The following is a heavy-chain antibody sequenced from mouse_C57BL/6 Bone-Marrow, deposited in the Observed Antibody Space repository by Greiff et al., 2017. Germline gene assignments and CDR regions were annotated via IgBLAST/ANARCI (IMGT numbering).Heavy chain of an antibody. D-gene: IGHD1-1*01. CDR2: IDPRDGET. CDR3: ASLSTTVGPYWDFDG. J-gene: IGHJ1*03. CDR1: GFNITDYY. Sequence: EVKLLESGAELVKPGASVTLSCTASGFNITDYYMHWVKQRTEQGLEWIGRIDPRDGETKYAPKFQRKANITAATSSNTAYLQLSSLTSEDTAVDYGASLSTTVGPYWDFDGWGTGTTVTVSS. V-gene: IGHV14-2*01.